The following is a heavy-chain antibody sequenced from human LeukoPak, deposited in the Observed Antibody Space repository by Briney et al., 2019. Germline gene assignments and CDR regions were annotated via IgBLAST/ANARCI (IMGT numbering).Heavy chain of an antibody. CDR2: INHSGST. J-gene: IGHJ4*02. Sequence: PSETLSLTCAVYGGSFSGYYWSWIRQPPGKGLEWIGEINHSGSTNYNPSLKSRVTISVDTSKNQFSLKLSSVTAADTAVYYCARRGSGWYISRYYFDYWGQGTLVTVSS. D-gene: IGHD6-19*01. CDR1: GGSFSGYY. CDR3: ARRGSGWYISRYYFDY. V-gene: IGHV4-34*01.